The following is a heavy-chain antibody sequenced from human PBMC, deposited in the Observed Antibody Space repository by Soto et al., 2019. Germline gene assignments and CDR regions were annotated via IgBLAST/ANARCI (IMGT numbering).Heavy chain of an antibody. J-gene: IGHJ4*02. CDR3: AREEYSSGWSRADY. CDR2: ISYDGSNK. Sequence: LRLSCAASGFTFSSYAMHWVRQAPGKGLEWVAVISYDGSNKYYADSVKGRFTISRDNSKNTLYLQMNSLRAEDTAVYYCAREEYSSGWSRADYWGQGTLVTVSS. V-gene: IGHV3-30-3*01. D-gene: IGHD6-19*01. CDR1: GFTFSSYA.